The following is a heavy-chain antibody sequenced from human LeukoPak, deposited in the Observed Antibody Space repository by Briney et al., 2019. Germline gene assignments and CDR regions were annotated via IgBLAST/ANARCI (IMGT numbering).Heavy chain of an antibody. CDR1: GYTFTGYY. J-gene: IGHJ4*02. CDR2: INPNSGGT. V-gene: IGHV1-2*02. Sequence: ASVKVSCKASGYTFTGYYMHWVRQAPGQGLEWMGWINPNSGGTNYAQKFQGRVTMTRDTSISTAYMELSRLRSDDTAVYYCARVGGPKQWPYSAPLPIDYWGQGTLVTVSS. CDR3: ARVGGPKQWPYSAPLPIDY. D-gene: IGHD6-19*01.